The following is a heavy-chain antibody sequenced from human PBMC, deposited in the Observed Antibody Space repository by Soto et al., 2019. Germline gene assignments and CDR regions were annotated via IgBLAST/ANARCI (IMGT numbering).Heavy chain of an antibody. CDR2: ISYDGSNK. Sequence: QVQLVESGGGVVQPGRSLRLSCAASGFTFSSYGMHWVRQAPGKGLEWVAVISYDGSNKYYADSVKGRFTISRDNSKNTMYLQMNSLRAEDTVVYYCAKASRSYYYYYYGMDVWGQGTTVTVSS. D-gene: IGHD6-13*01. V-gene: IGHV3-30*18. J-gene: IGHJ6*02. CDR3: AKASRSYYYYYYGMDV. CDR1: GFTFSSYG.